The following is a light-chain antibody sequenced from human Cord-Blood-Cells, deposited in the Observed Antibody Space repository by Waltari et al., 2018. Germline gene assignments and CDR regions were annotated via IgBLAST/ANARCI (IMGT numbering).Light chain of an antibody. CDR1: QSISSY. CDR3: QQSYSTLYS. CDR2: AAS. Sequence: IQMRQPPPSLYASLGNRVTITCRASQSISSYFNWYQQKPGKAPKLLIYAASSLQSGVPSRFSGSGSGTDFTLTISSLQPEDFATYYCQQSYSTLYSFGQGTRLEIK. J-gene: IGKJ2*03. V-gene: IGKV1-39*01.